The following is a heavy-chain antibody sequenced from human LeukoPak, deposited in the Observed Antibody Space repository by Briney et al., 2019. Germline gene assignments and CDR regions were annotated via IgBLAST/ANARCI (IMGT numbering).Heavy chain of an antibody. Sequence: SVKVSCEASGGTFSSYAISWVRQAPGQGLEWMGGIIPIFGTANYAQKFQGRVTITADESTSTAYMELSSLRSEDTAVYYCAGPLYNWNDSPVLDYYYGMDVWGQGTTVTVSS. J-gene: IGHJ6*02. CDR2: IIPIFGTA. CDR1: GGTFSSYA. V-gene: IGHV1-69*13. CDR3: AGPLYNWNDSPVLDYYYGMDV. D-gene: IGHD1-1*01.